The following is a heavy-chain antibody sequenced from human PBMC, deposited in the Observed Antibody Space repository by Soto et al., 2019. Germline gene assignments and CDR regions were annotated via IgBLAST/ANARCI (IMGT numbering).Heavy chain of an antibody. Sequence: EVQLVESGGGLVQPGGSLRLSCTASGFTFSNYWMNWVRQVPGKGLVWLYRINSEGSNTIYADTVKGRFTISRENAKNTLYLQMNSLRAEDMAVYYCARAVTRFYGIDVWGQGTTVNVSS. CDR2: INSEGSNT. CDR1: GFTFSNYW. V-gene: IGHV3-74*01. J-gene: IGHJ6*02. D-gene: IGHD3-10*02. CDR3: ARAVTRFYGIDV.